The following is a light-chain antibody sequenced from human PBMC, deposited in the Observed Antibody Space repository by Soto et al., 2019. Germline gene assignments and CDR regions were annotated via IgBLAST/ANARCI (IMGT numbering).Light chain of an antibody. Sequence: EIVLTQSPGTLSLSPGERATLSCRASQSVNGNYLTWYQQKPGQAPRLLIYGASSRATGIPDRFSGSGSGTDFTLTIRRLEPEDCAVYYCQQYGSSFRYTFGQGTKLEIK. J-gene: IGKJ2*01. CDR1: QSVNGNY. CDR2: GAS. CDR3: QQYGSSFRYT. V-gene: IGKV3-20*01.